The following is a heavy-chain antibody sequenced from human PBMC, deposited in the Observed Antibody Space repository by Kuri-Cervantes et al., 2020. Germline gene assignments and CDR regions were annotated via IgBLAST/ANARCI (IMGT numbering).Heavy chain of an antibody. D-gene: IGHD3-3*01. Sequence: SETLSLTCAVSGGSISSGGYSWSWIRQPPGKGLEWIGYIYHSGSTYYNPSLKSRVTISVDRSKNQFSLKLSSVTAADTAVYYCARLVEVEVVVPAAIPSGNDFWSGYSLFFDYWGQGTLVTVSS. V-gene: IGHV4-30-2*01. CDR3: ARLVEVEVVVPAAIPSGNDFWSGYSLFFDY. J-gene: IGHJ4*02. CDR2: IYHSGST. CDR1: GGSISSGGYS.